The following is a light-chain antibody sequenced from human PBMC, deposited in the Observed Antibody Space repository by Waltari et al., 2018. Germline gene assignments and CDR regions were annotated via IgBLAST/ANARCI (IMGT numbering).Light chain of an antibody. CDR3: QEYDDSPPWT. J-gene: IGKJ1*01. V-gene: IGKV3-20*01. CDR1: QSVRSNS. CDR2: GAS. Sequence: ELVLTQSPGTLSLSPGERATLSCRASQSVRSNSLAWYQQTPGQAPRLLIYGASCRATGIPDRFSGSGSGTDFTLTISRLAPEDFAMYYCQEYDDSPPWTFGQGTKVEIK.